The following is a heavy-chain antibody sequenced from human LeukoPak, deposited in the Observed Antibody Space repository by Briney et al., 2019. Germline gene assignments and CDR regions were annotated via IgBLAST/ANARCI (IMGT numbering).Heavy chain of an antibody. J-gene: IGHJ3*02. D-gene: IGHD3-22*01. V-gene: IGHV3-53*01. CDR3: ARTYYCDSSDAFDI. CDR2: IYSGGST. CDR1: GFTVSSNY. Sequence: GGSLRLSCAASGFTVSSNYMSWVRQAPGKGLEWVSVIYSGGSTYYADSVKGRFTISRDNSKNTLYLQMNSLRAEDTAVYYCARTYYCDSSDAFDIWGQGTMVTVSS.